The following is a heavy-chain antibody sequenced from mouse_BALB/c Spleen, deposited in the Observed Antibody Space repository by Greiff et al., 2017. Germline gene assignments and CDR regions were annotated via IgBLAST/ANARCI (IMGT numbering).Heavy chain of an antibody. V-gene: IGHV5-9-1*01. CDR3: ARRDGNYPLAY. CDR2: ISSGGSYT. Sequence: EVMLVESGGGLVKPGGSLKLSCAASGFTFSSYAMSWVRQTPEKRLEWVATISSGGSYTYYPDSVKGRFTISRDNAKNTLYLQMSSLRSEDTAMYYCARRDGNYPLAYWGQGTLVTVSA. CDR1: GFTFSSYA. D-gene: IGHD2-1*01. J-gene: IGHJ3*01.